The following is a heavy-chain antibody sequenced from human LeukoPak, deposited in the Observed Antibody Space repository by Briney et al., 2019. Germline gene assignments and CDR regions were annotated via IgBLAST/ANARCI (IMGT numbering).Heavy chain of an antibody. J-gene: IGHJ4*02. Sequence: GGSLRLSCAASGFTVSSNYMSWVRQAPGKGLEWVSVIYSGGSTYYADSVKGRFTISRDKSKNTLYLQMNSLRAEDTAVYYCARKSRYNWNNWGQGTLVTVSS. CDR1: GFTVSSNY. CDR3: ARKSRYNWNN. V-gene: IGHV3-53*01. D-gene: IGHD1/OR15-1a*01. CDR2: IYSGGST.